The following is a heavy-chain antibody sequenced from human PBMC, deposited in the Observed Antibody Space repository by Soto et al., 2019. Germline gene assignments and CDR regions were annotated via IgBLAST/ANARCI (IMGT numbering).Heavy chain of an antibody. J-gene: IGHJ3*02. CDR2: ISAYNGKR. CDR1: GYDFTRSG. CDR3: ARGRIVASIHDAFEI. D-gene: IGHD2-21*01. V-gene: IGHV1-18*01. Sequence: GQLLQSGDEVKKPGASVRVSCRASGYDFTRSGISWVRQAPGQGLEWVSWISAYNGKRDTAQKFHGRVTMTLDTSTDTAHMELGDLTSADTAVYYCARGRIVASIHDAFEIWGQGTMVAVSS.